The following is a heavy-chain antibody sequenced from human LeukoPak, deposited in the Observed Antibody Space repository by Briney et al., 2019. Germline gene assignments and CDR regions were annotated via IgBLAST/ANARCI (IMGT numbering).Heavy chain of an antibody. CDR1: GFTFSSYS. CDR3: ARDVSGYYYFSSLAFDI. Sequence: GGSLRLSCAASGFTFSSYSMNWVRQAPGKGLEWVSYISSSGSTIYYADSVKGRFTISRDNAKNSLYLQMNSLRAEDTAVYYCARDVSGYYYFSSLAFDIWGQGTMVTVSS. CDR2: ISSSGSTI. D-gene: IGHD3-22*01. V-gene: IGHV3-48*04. J-gene: IGHJ3*02.